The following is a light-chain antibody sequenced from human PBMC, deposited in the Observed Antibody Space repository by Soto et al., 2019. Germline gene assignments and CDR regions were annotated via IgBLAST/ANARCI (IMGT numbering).Light chain of an antibody. CDR1: QGIGSY. Sequence: IHLTQSPSSLSASVRDRVTITCRASQGIGSYLAWYQQRPGKAPKLLIYAASTLESGVPSRFSGSGSGTEFTLTISSLQPEDFATYYCQQLNSYPLTFGQGTRLEN. CDR3: QQLNSYPLT. J-gene: IGKJ5*01. CDR2: AAS. V-gene: IGKV1-9*01.